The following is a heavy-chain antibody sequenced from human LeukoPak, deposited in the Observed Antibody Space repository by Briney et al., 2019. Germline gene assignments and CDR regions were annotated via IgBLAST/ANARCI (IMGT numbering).Heavy chain of an antibody. CDR1: GFTFSSYG. CDR2: IWYDGSNK. CDR3: ARRGKDYYDAIDY. V-gene: IGHV3-33*01. Sequence: PGRSLRLSCAASGFTFSSYGMHWVRQAPGKGLEWVAVIWYDGSNKYYADSVKGRFTISRDNSKNTLYLQMNSLRAEDTAVYYCARRGKDYYDAIDYWGRGTLVTVSS. D-gene: IGHD3-22*01. J-gene: IGHJ4*02.